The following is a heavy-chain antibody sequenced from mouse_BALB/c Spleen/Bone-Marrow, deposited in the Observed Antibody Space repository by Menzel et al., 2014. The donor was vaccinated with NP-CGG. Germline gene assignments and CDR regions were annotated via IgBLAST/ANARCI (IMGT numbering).Heavy chain of an antibody. CDR2: IYPGDGDA. CDR3: VRGAHP. V-gene: IGHV1-82*01. J-gene: IGHJ3*01. Sequence: VQLQQSGPELVKPGASVKIFCKASGYVFSTSWMNWVKQRPGQGLEWIGRIYPGDGDANYNGNFKGKATLTADKSSSTAYMQLNSLTSVDSAVYFCVRGAHPWGQGTLVTVSA. CDR1: GYVFSTSW.